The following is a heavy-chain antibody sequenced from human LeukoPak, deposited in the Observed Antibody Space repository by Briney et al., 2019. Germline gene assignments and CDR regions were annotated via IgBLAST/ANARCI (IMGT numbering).Heavy chain of an antibody. CDR3: ARGPISLWFGDLFIY. CDR1: GYTLTSYG. V-gene: IGHV1-18*04. Sequence: GSGCVSCEPSGYTLTSYGISWVRQAPGQGLEWVGWISAYNGNTNYAQKLQGRVTMTTDTSTSTAYMELRSLRSDDTAVYYCARGPISLWFGDLFIYWGQGTLVTVSS. D-gene: IGHD3-10*01. CDR2: ISAYNGNT. J-gene: IGHJ4*02.